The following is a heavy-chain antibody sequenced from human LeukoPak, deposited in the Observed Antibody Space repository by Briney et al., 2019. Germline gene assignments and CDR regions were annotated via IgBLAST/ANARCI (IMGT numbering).Heavy chain of an antibody. CDR2: IYYSGST. CDR3: ARNTKTSTNVDY. V-gene: IGHV4-59*08. Sequence: SETLSLPCTVSVGSISSYYWSWIRQPPGKGLEWIGYIYYSGSTNYNPSLKSRVTISVDTSKSQFSLKLSSVTAADTAVYYCARNTKTSTNVDYWGQGTLVTVSS. J-gene: IGHJ4*02. D-gene: IGHD2-8*01. CDR1: VGSISSYY.